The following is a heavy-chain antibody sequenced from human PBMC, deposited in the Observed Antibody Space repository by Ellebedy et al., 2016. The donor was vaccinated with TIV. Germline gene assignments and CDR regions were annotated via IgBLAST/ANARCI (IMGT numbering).Heavy chain of an antibody. J-gene: IGHJ6*02. D-gene: IGHD1/OR15-1a*01. CDR2: MYYDGGGT. V-gene: IGHV4-39*02. Sequence: SETLSLXCSVSGGSITRSPYYWAWIRQPPGKGLEWIGTMYYDGGGTYYNPSLRSRVTISLDTSKNGFSLRLRSVTAADTAVYYCARRRRVEAGTVRKKRGAHYKYGMDVWGQGTTVTVSS. CDR1: GGSITRSPYY. CDR3: ARRRRVEAGTVRKKRGAHYKYGMDV.